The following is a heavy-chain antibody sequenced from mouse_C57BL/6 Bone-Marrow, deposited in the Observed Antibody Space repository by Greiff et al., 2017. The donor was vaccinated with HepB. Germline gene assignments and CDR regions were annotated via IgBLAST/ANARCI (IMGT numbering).Heavy chain of an antibody. J-gene: IGHJ2*01. CDR1: GIDFSRYW. Sequence: EVQLVESGGGLVQPGGSLKLSCAASGIDFSRYWMSWVRRAPGKGLEWIGEINPDSSTINYAPSLKDKFIISRDNAKNTLYLQMSKVRSEDTALYYCARHHYYGSSYGYFDYWGQGTTLTVSS. CDR3: ARHHYYGSSYGYFDY. D-gene: IGHD1-1*01. CDR2: INPDSSTI. V-gene: IGHV4-1*01.